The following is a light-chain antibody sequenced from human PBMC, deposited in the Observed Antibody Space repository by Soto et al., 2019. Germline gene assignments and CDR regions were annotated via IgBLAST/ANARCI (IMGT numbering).Light chain of an antibody. CDR2: DAS. CDR3: QHYNPYSGP. J-gene: IGKJ1*01. V-gene: IGKV1-5*01. Sequence: DIQMTQSPSTLSASVGDRVTITCRASQNVRTWLSWYQQKPGKAPTLLIFDASSLHSGVPSRFSGSGSGTEFTLTITSLQPDDFATYYCQHYNPYSGPFGQGTKVDIK. CDR1: QNVRTW.